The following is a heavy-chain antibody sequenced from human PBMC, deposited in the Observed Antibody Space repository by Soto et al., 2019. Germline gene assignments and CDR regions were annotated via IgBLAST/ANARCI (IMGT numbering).Heavy chain of an antibody. CDR2: IVVGSGNT. D-gene: IGHD3-3*01. CDR1: GFTFTISA. J-gene: IGHJ6*02. CDR3: AALPNTYFDFWSGSLSNYYGMDV. V-gene: IGHV1-58*01. Sequence: SVNVSCKASGFTFTISAVQWVLQARVQSLEWIGWIVVGSGNTNYAQKFQERVTITRDMSTSTAYMELSSLRSEDTATYYCAALPNTYFDFWSGSLSNYYGMDVWGQGTTVTVSS.